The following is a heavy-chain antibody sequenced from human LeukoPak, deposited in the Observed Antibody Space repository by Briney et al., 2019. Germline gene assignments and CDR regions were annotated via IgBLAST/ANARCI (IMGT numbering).Heavy chain of an antibody. V-gene: IGHV3-9*01. CDR3: AKDKYYYILTGYTSFDY. D-gene: IGHD3-9*01. Sequence: PGGSLRLSCAASGFTFDDYAIHWVRQAPGKGLEWVSGTSWNSGNIGYADSVKGRFTISRDNAKNSLYLQMNSLRAEDTALYYCAKDKYYYILTGYTSFDYWGQGTLVTVSS. CDR1: GFTFDDYA. J-gene: IGHJ4*02. CDR2: TSWNSGNI.